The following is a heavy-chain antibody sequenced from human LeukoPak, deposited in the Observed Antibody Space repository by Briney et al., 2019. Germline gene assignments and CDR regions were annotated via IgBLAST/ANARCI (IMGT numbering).Heavy chain of an antibody. CDR2: ISYDGSNK. CDR3: ARAKWRVGATTEAVFDY. J-gene: IGHJ4*02. Sequence: GGSLRLSCAASGFTFSTYSLNWVRQAPGKGLEWVAVISYDGSNKYYADSVKGRFTISRDNSKNTLYLQMNSLRAEDTAVYYCARAKWRVGATTEAVFDYWGQGTLVTVSS. CDR1: GFTFSTYS. V-gene: IGHV3-30*03. D-gene: IGHD1-26*01.